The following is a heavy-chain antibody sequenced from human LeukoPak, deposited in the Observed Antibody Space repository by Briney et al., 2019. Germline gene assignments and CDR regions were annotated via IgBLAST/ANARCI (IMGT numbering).Heavy chain of an antibody. CDR2: IYRTGST. V-gene: IGHV4-38-2*01. CDR3: ARRARYGGFGY. J-gene: IGHJ4*02. CDR1: GYSISSDYY. D-gene: IGHD1-26*01. Sequence: SETLSLTCAVSGYSISSDYYWAWIRQPPGKGLEWIGSIYRTGSTYYNPSLKSRVIISVDTSKNQFSLKLNSVTPADTAVYYCARRARYGGFGYWGQGTLVTVSS.